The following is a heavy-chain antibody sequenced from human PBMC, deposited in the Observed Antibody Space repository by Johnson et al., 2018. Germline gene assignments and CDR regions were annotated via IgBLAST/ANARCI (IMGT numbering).Heavy chain of an antibody. CDR2: IHSGDGT. Sequence: EVQLLESGGGLIQPGGSLRLSCAGSGIIVSVQYMSWVRQAPGKGPEWVSTIHSGDGTYYADSVKGRFTISRDKSKNSLFRQMTSLRVEDTAVYYCVTGGLDEGGGTMRYWGAGTLVKVSS. CDR3: VTGGLDEGGGTMRY. D-gene: IGHD3-22*01. J-gene: IGHJ4*02. CDR1: GIIVSVQY. V-gene: IGHV3-53*01.